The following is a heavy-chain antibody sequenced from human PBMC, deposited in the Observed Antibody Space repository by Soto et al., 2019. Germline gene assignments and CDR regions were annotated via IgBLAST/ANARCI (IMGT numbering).Heavy chain of an antibody. Sequence: EVQLVESGGGLVQPGGSLKLSCASSGFTFSGSAMHWVRQASGKGLEWVGRIRSKANSYATAYAASVKGRFTISRDDSKNTAYLQMNSLKTEDTAVYYCTRSDDSSGWYPVRKYYFDYWGQGTLVTVSS. CDR1: GFTFSGSA. CDR3: TRSDDSSGWYPVRKYYFDY. D-gene: IGHD6-19*01. V-gene: IGHV3-73*01. J-gene: IGHJ4*02. CDR2: IRSKANSYAT.